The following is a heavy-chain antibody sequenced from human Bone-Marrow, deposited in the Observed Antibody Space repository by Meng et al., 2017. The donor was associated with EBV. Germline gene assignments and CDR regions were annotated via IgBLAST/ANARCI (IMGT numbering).Heavy chain of an antibody. D-gene: IGHD4-17*01. V-gene: IGHV1-69*01. CDR1: GGTFNSDA. CDR2: LIRMSGEP. CDR3: ASESVRGFTPDY. J-gene: IGHJ4*02. Sequence: QVQFAQSGARAPGPVCSSKSSCWTSGGTFNSDAVSWVRQAPGQGLEWMGGLIRMSGEPHYAQQFPGRVTITADESTSTHYMDLSNLRSDDTAMYYCASESVRGFTPDYWGQGTLVTVSS.